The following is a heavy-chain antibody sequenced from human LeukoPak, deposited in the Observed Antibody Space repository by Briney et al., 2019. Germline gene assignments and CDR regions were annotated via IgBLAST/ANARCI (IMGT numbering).Heavy chain of an antibody. CDR3: ARDRYDRSGYYDY. CDR2: ISSSSSYI. Sequence: GGPLRLSCAASGFTLSSYSMNWVRQAPGKGLEWVSSISSSSSYIHYTDSVKGRFTISRDNTKKSLYLQMNSLRAEDTAVYYCARDRYDRSGYYDYWGQGTLVTVSS. V-gene: IGHV3-21*01. J-gene: IGHJ4*02. D-gene: IGHD3-22*01. CDR1: GFTLSSYS.